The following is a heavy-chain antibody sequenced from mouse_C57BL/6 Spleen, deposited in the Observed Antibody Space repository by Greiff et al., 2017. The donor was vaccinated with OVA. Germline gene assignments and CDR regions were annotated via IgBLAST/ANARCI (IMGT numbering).Heavy chain of an antibody. CDR1: GFTFSDAW. V-gene: IGHV6-6*01. Sequence: VQLKESGGGLVQPGGSMKLSCAASGFTFSDAWMDWVRQSPEKGLEWVAEISNKANNTASYYAVSVKGRFTITREDSKSSVNLQMNSLRAEDTGIYDCTMRTVGATDYAMDYWGQGTSVTVSA. D-gene: IGHD1-1*01. CDR3: TMRTVGATDYAMDY. J-gene: IGHJ4*01. CDR2: ISNKANNTAS.